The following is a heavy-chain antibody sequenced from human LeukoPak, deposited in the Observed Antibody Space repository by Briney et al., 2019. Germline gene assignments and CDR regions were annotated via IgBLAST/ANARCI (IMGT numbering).Heavy chain of an antibody. V-gene: IGHV1-18*04. Sequence: GASVKVSCKASGYTFTSYGISWVRQAPGQGLEWMGWISGYNGNTNYAQKLQGRVTMTTDTSTSTAYMELRSLRSDDTAVYYCARGRYYDSSGYDDAFDIWGQGTMVTVSS. D-gene: IGHD3-22*01. CDR2: ISGYNGNT. J-gene: IGHJ3*02. CDR1: GYTFTSYG. CDR3: ARGRYYDSSGYDDAFDI.